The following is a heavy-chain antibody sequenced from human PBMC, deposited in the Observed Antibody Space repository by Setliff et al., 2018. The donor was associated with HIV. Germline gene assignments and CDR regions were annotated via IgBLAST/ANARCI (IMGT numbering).Heavy chain of an antibody. D-gene: IGHD3-16*01. CDR2: IYWDDDK. CDR1: GFSFSTNGVG. J-gene: IGHJ4*02. V-gene: IGHV2-5*02. Sequence: GSGPTLVNPTQTLTLTCTFSGFSFSTNGVGVGWIRQPPGKALEWLALIYWDDDKLYNPSLTTRLTVTKDTSKNQVVLTMTNMDPVDAATYFCAHRLHIWDFFDYWGPGTGGTVS. CDR3: AHRLHIWDFFDY.